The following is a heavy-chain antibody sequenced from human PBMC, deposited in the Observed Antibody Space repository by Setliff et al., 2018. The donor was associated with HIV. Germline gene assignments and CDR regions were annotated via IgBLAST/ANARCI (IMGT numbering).Heavy chain of an antibody. J-gene: IGHJ3*01. CDR2: INAGYGNT. V-gene: IGHV1-3*01. CDR3: ARCYYDSSGPTDAFDV. Sequence: GASVKVSCKASGYTFASYAIHWVRQAPGQSLEWMGWINAGYGNTKYSQKFQGRVTITRYASASTAYMELRSLGSDDTAVYYCARCYYDSSGPTDAFDVWGQGTVVT. D-gene: IGHD3-22*01. CDR1: GYTFASYA.